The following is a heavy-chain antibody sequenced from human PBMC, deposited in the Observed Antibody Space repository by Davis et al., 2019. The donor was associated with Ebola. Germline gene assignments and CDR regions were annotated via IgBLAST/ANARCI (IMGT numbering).Heavy chain of an antibody. Sequence: GESLKISCAASRVTFSGYLIHWVRQSPGKGLEWVSSISHVGRTIYAESVEGRFSISRDNAKRTVFLQMNSLRVEDTALYFCVGDIGGLGGPWGQGTLVTVSS. D-gene: IGHD3-16*01. CDR1: RVTFSGYL. V-gene: IGHV3-74*01. J-gene: IGHJ5*02. CDR3: VGDIGGLGGP. CDR2: ISHVGRT.